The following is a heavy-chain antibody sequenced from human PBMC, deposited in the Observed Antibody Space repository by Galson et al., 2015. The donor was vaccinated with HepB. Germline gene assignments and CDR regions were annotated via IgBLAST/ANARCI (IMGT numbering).Heavy chain of an antibody. J-gene: IGHJ5*02. CDR3: ARQLFPGGWFDP. D-gene: IGHD2-21*01. V-gene: IGHV3-15*01. Sequence: SLRLSCAASGFTFSNAWMSWVRQAPGKGLEWVGRIKSKTDGGTTDYAAPVKGRFTISRDDSKNTLYLQMNSLKTEDTAVYYCARQLFPGGWFDPWGQGTLVTVSS. CDR2: IKSKTDGGTT. CDR1: GFTFSNAW.